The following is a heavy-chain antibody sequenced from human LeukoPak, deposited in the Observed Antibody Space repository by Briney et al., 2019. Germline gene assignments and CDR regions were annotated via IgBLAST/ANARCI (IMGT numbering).Heavy chain of an antibody. J-gene: IGHJ4*02. Sequence: GGSLRLSCAASGFTFSSYSMNWVRQAPGKGLEWVSYISSSSSTIYYADSVKGRFTISRDNAKNSLYLQMNSLRAEDTAVYYCARYYYDSSGYYSFDYWGQGTLVTVSS. CDR2: ISSSSSTI. CDR3: ARYYYDSSGYYSFDY. CDR1: GFTFSSYS. D-gene: IGHD3-22*01. V-gene: IGHV3-48*01.